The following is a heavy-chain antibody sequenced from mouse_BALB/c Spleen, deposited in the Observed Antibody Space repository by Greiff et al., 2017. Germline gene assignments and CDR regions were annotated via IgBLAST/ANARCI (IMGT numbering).Heavy chain of an antibody. CDR1: GFTFSSFG. D-gene: IGHD2-14*01. Sequence: DVKLQESGGGLVQPGGSRKLSCAASGFTFSSFGMHWVRQAPEKGLEWVAYISSGSSTIYYADTVKGRFTISRDNPKNTLFLQMTSLRSEDTAMYYCARSYRYDGYFDYWGQGTTLTVSS. J-gene: IGHJ2*01. CDR3: ARSYRYDGYFDY. V-gene: IGHV5-17*02. CDR2: ISSGSSTI.